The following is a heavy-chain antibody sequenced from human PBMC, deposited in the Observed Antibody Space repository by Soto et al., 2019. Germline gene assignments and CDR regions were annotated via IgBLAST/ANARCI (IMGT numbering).Heavy chain of an antibody. CDR1: GGSITTGDFY. Sequence: QVQLQESGPGLVKPSQTLSVTCTVSGGSITTGDFYWSWIRQAPGKGLEWIGYIYHSGSSHSNPSLRSRVTRSVDTSKNQFSLRLSSLTAADTAVYYCAREPALPTIFGEDIPHDGFDLWGQGTLVTVSS. CDR3: AREPALPTIFGEDIPHDGFDL. J-gene: IGHJ3*01. CDR2: IYHSGSS. V-gene: IGHV4-30-4*01. D-gene: IGHD3-3*01.